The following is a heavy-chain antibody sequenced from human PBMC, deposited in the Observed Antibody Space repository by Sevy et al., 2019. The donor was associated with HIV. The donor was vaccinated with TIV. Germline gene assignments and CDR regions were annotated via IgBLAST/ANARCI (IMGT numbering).Heavy chain of an antibody. D-gene: IGHD5-18*01. J-gene: IGHJ4*02. V-gene: IGHV3-23*01. CDR2: ISGSAHRT. Sequence: GGSLRLSCAASGFTFSNYAMSWGRQTPGKGLEWVSAISGSAHRTYYTYSVKGRFTISRDNSKNMLFLQMNSLRAEDTAVYYCVKEVSEYSYSDYWGQGTLVTVSS. CDR3: VKEVSEYSYSDY. CDR1: GFTFSNYA.